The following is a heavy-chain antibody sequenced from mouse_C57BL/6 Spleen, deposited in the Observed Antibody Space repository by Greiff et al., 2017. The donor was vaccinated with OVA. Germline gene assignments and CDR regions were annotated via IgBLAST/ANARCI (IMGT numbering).Heavy chain of an antibody. Sequence: EVMLVESGGGLVKPGGSLKLSCAASGFTFSDYGMHWVRQAPEKGLEWVAYISSGSSTIYYADTVKGRFTISRDNAKHTLFPQMTSLRSEDTAMYYCASDYYGSSYVRYIDVWGTGTTVTVSS. J-gene: IGHJ1*03. V-gene: IGHV5-17*01. CDR3: ASDYYGSSYVRYIDV. CDR2: ISSGSSTI. CDR1: GFTFSDYG. D-gene: IGHD1-1*01.